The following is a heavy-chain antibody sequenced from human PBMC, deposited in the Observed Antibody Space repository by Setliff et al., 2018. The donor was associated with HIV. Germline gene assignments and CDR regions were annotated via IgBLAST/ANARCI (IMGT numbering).Heavy chain of an antibody. V-gene: IGHV4-38-2*02. J-gene: IGHJ4*02. CDR2: IYQTGSI. Sequence: PSETLSLTCSVSGYSISNGYYWGWFRQSPGKGLEWIATIYQTGSIYYNPSLQNRVTLLLDTSKNQFSLKLSSATAADTAVYYCARQAWHSGRNGYFVDYWGQGMLVNVS. D-gene: IGHD3-22*01. CDR1: GYSISNGYY. CDR3: ARQAWHSGRNGYFVDY.